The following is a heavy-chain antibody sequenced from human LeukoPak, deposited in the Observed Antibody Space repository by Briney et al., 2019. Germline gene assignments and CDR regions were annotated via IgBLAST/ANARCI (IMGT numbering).Heavy chain of an antibody. CDR2: INHSGST. CDR1: GGSFSGYY. J-gene: IGHJ6*03. Sequence: SETLSLTCAVYGGSFSGYYCSWIRQPPGKWLEWIGEINHSGSTNYNPSLKSRVTISVDTSKNQFSLKLSSVTAADTAVYYCARGRRGLLWFGGNYYYYYMDVWGKGTTVTVSS. V-gene: IGHV4-34*01. CDR3: ARGRRGLLWFGGNYYYYYMDV. D-gene: IGHD3-10*01.